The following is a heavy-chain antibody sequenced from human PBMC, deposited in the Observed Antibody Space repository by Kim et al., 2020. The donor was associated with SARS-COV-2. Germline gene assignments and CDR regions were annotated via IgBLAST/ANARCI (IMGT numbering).Heavy chain of an antibody. D-gene: IGHD1-7*01. CDR2: IYSGGST. J-gene: IGHJ4*02. CDR1: GFTVSSNY. CDR3: ARERGAGTTRYIDY. V-gene: IGHV3-53*04. Sequence: GGSLRLSCAASGFTVSSNYMSWVRQAPGKGLEWVSVIYSGGSTYYADSVKGRFTISRHNSKNTLYLQMNSLRAEDTAVYYCARERGAGTTRYIDYWGQGTLVTVSS.